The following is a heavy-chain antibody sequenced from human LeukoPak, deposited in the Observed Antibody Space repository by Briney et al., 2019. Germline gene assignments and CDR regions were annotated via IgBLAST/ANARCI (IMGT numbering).Heavy chain of an antibody. CDR3: AKASFQDSVVVTAFDY. V-gene: IGHV3-30*04. Sequence: GGSLRLSCAASGFTFSSYAMHWVRQAPGKGLEWVAVISYDGSNKYYADSVKGRFTISRDNSKNTLYLQMNSLRAEDTAVYYCAKASFQDSVVVTAFDYWGQGTLVTVSS. J-gene: IGHJ4*02. D-gene: IGHD2-21*02. CDR2: ISYDGSNK. CDR1: GFTFSSYA.